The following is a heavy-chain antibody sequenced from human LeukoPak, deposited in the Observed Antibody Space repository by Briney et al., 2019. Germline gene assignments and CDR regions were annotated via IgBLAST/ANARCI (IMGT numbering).Heavy chain of an antibody. CDR1: GYTFTSYY. J-gene: IGHJ6*03. CDR3: ARKGTGGDYSGSAYYYYYYMDV. CDR2: IIPIFGTA. V-gene: IGHV1-69*06. Sequence: SVKVSCKASGYTFTSYYMHWVRQAPGQGLEWMGGIIPIFGTANYAQKFQGRVTITADKSTSTAYMELSSLRSEDTAVYYCARKGTGGDYSGSAYYYYYYMDVWGKGTTVTVSS. D-gene: IGHD4-17*01.